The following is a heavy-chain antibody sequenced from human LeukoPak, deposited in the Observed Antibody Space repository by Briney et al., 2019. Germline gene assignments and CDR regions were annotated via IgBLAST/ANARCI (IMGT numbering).Heavy chain of an antibody. V-gene: IGHV1-46*01. J-gene: IGHJ4*02. Sequence: ASVKVSCKASGYTFTNYYIHWVRQAPRQAREWMGIINPSDGSTGYAQKCQGRVTVTRDTSTSTVYMELSSLRSEDTAVYSCARAGYSSSSITLGYWGQGTLVTVSS. CDR2: INPSDGST. CDR1: GYTFTNYY. D-gene: IGHD6-6*01. CDR3: ARAGYSSSSITLGY.